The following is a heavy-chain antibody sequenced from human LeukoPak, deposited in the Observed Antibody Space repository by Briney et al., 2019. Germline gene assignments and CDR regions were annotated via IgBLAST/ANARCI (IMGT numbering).Heavy chain of an antibody. CDR3: ARERQGSSYYDGKESFDY. J-gene: IGHJ4*02. Sequence: GGSLKLSCVASAFTFRNSWMSWVRQGPGKGLEWVGNIEQDGREKNYVESVKGRFTISRDNGKYSLYLEMNSLRAEDTAVYFCARERQGSSYYDGKESFDYWGQGTLVTVSS. V-gene: IGHV3-7*01. CDR2: IEQDGREK. D-gene: IGHD1-26*01. CDR1: AFTFRNSW.